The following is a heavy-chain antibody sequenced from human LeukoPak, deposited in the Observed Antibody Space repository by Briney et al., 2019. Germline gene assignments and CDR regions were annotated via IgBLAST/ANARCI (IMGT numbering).Heavy chain of an antibody. Sequence: ASVTVSSKASGYTFTDYYMHWVRQAPGQRVEWGGWINPNSGGTNYTQKFQGGVTMTRDTSISTAYMELSRLRSDDTAVYYCARSREWSPAHWGQGTLVTVSS. J-gene: IGHJ4*02. D-gene: IGHD3-3*01. CDR2: INPNSGGT. CDR1: GYTFTDYY. CDR3: ARSREWSPAH. V-gene: IGHV1-2*02.